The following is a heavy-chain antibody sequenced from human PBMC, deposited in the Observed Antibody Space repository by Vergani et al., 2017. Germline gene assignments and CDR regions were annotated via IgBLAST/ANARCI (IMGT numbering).Heavy chain of an antibody. V-gene: IGHV3-21*01. D-gene: IGHD6-13*01. CDR3: AKAGIAAADYGMDV. J-gene: IGHJ6*02. CDR2: ISSSSSYI. CDR1: GFTFSSYG. Sequence: VQLVESGGGVVQPGRSLRLSCAASGFTFSSYGMHWVRQAPGKGLEWVSSISSSSSYIYYADSVKGRFTISRDNAKNTLYLQMNSLSAEDTAVYYCAKAGIAAADYGMDVWGQGTTVTVSS.